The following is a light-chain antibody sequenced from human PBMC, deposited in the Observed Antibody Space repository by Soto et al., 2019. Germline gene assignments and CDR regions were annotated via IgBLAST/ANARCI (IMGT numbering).Light chain of an antibody. J-gene: IGKJ1*01. CDR1: QSISSY. Sequence: DIQMTQSPSSLSTSVGYRFTITCRASQSISSYLNWYQQKPGKAPKLLIYAASSLQSGVPSRFSGSGSGTDFTLTISSLQPEDFETYYCQQSYSNPWTFGQGTKVDI. CDR2: AAS. V-gene: IGKV1-39*01. CDR3: QQSYSNPWT.